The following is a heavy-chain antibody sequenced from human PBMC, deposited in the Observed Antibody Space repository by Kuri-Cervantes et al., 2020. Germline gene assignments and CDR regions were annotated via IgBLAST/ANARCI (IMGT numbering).Heavy chain of an antibody. J-gene: IGHJ4*02. CDR1: GFTFSSYA. Sequence: GGSLRLSCAASGFTFSSYAMSWVRQAPGKGLEWVSAISGSGGSTYYADSVKGRFTISRDNSKNTLYLQMNSLRAEDTAVYYCTATIVLVVYATQRHGDYWGQGTLVTVSS. CDR2: ISGSGGST. D-gene: IGHD2-8*02. CDR3: TATIVLVVYATQRHGDY. V-gene: IGHV3-23*01.